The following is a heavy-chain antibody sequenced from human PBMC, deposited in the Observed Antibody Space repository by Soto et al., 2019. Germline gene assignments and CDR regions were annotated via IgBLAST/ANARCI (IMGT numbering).Heavy chain of an antibody. CDR3: ARILVVGATTKWPYYFAY. CDR2: IFSNDEK. J-gene: IGHJ4*02. CDR1: GFSLSNARMG. Sequence: QVTWKESGPVLVKPTETLTLTCTASGFSLSNARMGVSWIRQPPGKALEWLAHIFSNDEKSYSTSLKSRLTISKDTPQSQVVLTMTNMDPVDTATYYCARILVVGATTKWPYYFAYWGQGTLVSVSS. V-gene: IGHV2-26*01. D-gene: IGHD1-26*01.